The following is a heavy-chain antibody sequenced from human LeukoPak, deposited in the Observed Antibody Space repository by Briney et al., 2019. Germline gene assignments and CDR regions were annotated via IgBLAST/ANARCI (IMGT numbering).Heavy chain of an antibody. J-gene: IGHJ5*02. CDR1: GGSFSGYY. CDR2: INQSGST. CDR3: ARGCRYYDFWSGYYNWFDP. D-gene: IGHD3-3*01. V-gene: IGHV4-34*01. Sequence: KPSETLSLTCAVYGGSFSGYYWSWIRQPPGKGLEWIGEINQSGSTNYNPSLKSRVTISVDTSKNQFSLKLSSVTAADTAVYYCARGCRYYDFWSGYYNWFDPWGQGTLVTVSS.